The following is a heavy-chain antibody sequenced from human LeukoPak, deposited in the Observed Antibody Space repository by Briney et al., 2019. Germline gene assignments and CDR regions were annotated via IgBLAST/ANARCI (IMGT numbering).Heavy chain of an antibody. CDR1: GGSISSGGYY. D-gene: IGHD4-23*01. Sequence: SQTLSLTCTVSGGSISSGGYYWSWIRQHPGKGLEWIGYIYYSGSTYYNPSLKSRVTISVDTSKNQFSLKLSSVTAADTAVYYCARLYGGNHVHEGPFDYWGQGTLVTVSS. J-gene: IGHJ4*02. V-gene: IGHV4-31*03. CDR3: ARLYGGNHVHEGPFDY. CDR2: IYYSGST.